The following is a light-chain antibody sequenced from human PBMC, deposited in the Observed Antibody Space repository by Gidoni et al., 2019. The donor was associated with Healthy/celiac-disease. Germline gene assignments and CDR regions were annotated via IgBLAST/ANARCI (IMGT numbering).Light chain of an antibody. Sequence: DIQMTQSPSSLSASVGDRVTITCRASQSISSYLNWYQKKPGTAPKLLIYAASSLQSGVPSRFSGSGSGTDFTLTISSLQPEDFATYSCQQSYSTPPAFGGGTQVEI. CDR3: QQSYSTPPA. CDR1: QSISSY. V-gene: IGKV1-39*01. J-gene: IGKJ4*01. CDR2: AAS.